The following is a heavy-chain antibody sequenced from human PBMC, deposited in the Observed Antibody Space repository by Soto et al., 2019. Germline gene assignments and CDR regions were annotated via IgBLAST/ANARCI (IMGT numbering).Heavy chain of an antibody. Sequence: EVHLVESGGGLMQPGGSLRLSCAASGFTVSTYTMIWVRQAPVKGLEWVSVTYSGGSTQYADSVKGRFTVSRDNSKNTLYLQMSRLRDEDPGVYYCARKLSGAVQGWAYGMDVWGRGTTVPVSS. D-gene: IGHD1-26*01. CDR3: ARKLSGAVQGWAYGMDV. J-gene: IGHJ6*02. V-gene: IGHV3-53*02. CDR2: TYSGGST. CDR1: GFTVSTYT.